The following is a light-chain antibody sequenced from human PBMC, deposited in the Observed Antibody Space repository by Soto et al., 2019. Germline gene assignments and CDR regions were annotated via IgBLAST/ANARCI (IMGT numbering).Light chain of an antibody. CDR1: QSISSS. J-gene: IGKJ4*01. V-gene: IGKV1-39*01. Sequence: DTQMTQSPSSLFASVGDRVTITCRASQSISSSLNWYQQKPGKAPKRVLYAASSLQSGVPSRFSGSGSGTDFTLTISSLQHEDLANYYCQKSYSTPLTFGGGTKVEIK. CDR2: AAS. CDR3: QKSYSTPLT.